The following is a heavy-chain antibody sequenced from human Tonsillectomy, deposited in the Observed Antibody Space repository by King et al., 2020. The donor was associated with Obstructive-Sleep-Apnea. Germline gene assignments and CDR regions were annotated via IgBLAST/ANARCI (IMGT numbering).Heavy chain of an antibody. CDR2: IDPSDSYT. D-gene: IGHD2-2*01. J-gene: IGHJ4*02. CDR3: ARVTSTGDFDY. V-gene: IGHV5-10-1*03. CDR1: GYSFISQW. Sequence: VQLVESGTEVKKPGESLRISCQSSGYSFISQWITWVRQMPGKCLEWMGRIDPSDSYTNYGPSFQGHVTFSADKSINTAYLQWSSLRASDTAMYYCARVTSTGDFDYWGQGTLVTVSS.